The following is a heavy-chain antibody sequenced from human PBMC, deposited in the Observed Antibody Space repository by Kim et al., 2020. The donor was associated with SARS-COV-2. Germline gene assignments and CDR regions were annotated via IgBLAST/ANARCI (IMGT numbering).Heavy chain of an antibody. CDR3: AVGITMVRGVTGAFDI. J-gene: IGHJ3*02. CDR1: GYTFTGYY. CDR2: INPNSGGT. D-gene: IGHD3-10*01. V-gene: IGHV1-2*06. Sequence: ASVKVSCKASGYTFTGYYMHWVRQAPGQGLEWMGRINPNSGGTNYAQKFQGRVTMTRDTSISTAYMELSRLRSDDTAVYYCAVGITMVRGVTGAFDIWGQGTMVTVSS.